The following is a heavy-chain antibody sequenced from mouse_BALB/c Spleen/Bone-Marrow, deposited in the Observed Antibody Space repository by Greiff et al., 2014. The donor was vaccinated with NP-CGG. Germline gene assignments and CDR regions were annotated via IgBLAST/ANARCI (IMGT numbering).Heavy chain of an antibody. Sequence: EVKLMESGGGLVKLGGSLKLSCAASGFTFSDFYMYWVRQTPEKRLEWVATISYGGSYIYYPDSVKGRFTISRDDAKNNLYLQMSSLKSEDTAMYYCARDRGVQGYAMDYWGQGTSVTVSS. D-gene: IGHD6-1*01. J-gene: IGHJ4*01. CDR1: GFTFSDFY. V-gene: IGHV5-4*02. CDR2: ISYGGSYI. CDR3: ARDRGVQGYAMDY.